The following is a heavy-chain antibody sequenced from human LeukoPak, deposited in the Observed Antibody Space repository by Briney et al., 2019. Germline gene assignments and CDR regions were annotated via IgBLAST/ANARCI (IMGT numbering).Heavy chain of an antibody. CDR3: ARRVSGTYYRDDY. CDR2: IYYSGTT. CDR1: GGSISSSDYY. J-gene: IGHJ4*02. Sequence: PSETLSLTCTVSGGSISSSDYYWGWIRQPPGKGLEWIGSIYYSGTTYYNPSLKSRVTISVDTSKNQFSLQLSSVTAADTAVYYCARRVSGTYYRDDYWGQGTLVTVSS. V-gene: IGHV4-39*01. D-gene: IGHD1-26*01.